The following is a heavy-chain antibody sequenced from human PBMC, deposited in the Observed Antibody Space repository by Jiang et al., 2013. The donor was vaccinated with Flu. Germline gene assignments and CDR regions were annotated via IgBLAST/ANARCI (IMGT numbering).Heavy chain of an antibody. V-gene: IGHV4-4*07. Sequence: PSLKSRVTMSVDTSKNQFSLKLSSVTAADTAVYYCARECGGSCYGNDAFDIWGQGTMVTVSS. D-gene: IGHD2-15*01. J-gene: IGHJ3*02. CDR3: ARECGGSCYGNDAFDI.